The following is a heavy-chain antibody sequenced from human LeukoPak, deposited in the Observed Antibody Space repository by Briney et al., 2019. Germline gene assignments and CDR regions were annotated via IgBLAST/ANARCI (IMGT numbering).Heavy chain of an antibody. J-gene: IGHJ5*02. CDR1: GFSFHIYA. CDR3: AKAHSEGGDSGSYYNVWFDT. CDR2: ITARGGST. D-gene: IGHD3-10*01. V-gene: IGHV3-23*01. Sequence: GGSLRLSCAASGFSFHIYAMSWVRQVPGKGLEWVSAITARGGSTYYADSVKGRFTISRDNSKNTLYLQMNSLRAEDTAVYHCAKAHSEGGDSGSYYNVWFDTWGQGTRVTVSS.